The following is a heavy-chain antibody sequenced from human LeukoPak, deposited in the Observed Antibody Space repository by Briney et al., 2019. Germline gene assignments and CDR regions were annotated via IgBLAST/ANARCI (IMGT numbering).Heavy chain of an antibody. D-gene: IGHD4-17*01. J-gene: IGHJ6*03. CDR3: ARDTTTTVTADYYYYMDV. CDR1: GFTFSSYN. CDR2: ISSSSYI. Sequence: PGGSLRLSCAASGFTFSSYNMNWVRQAPGKGLEWVSSISSSSYIYYADSVKGRFTISRDNAKNSLYLQMNSLRAEDTAVYYCARDTTTTVTADYYYYMDVWGKGTTVTISS. V-gene: IGHV3-21*01.